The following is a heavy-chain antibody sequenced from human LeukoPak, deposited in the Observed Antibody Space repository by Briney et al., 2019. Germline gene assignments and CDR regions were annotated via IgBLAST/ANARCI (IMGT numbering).Heavy chain of an antibody. CDR3: AKDLGRFGELIDY. Sequence: GGSLRLSXAASGFTFSSYGMHWVRQAPGKGLEWVAFIRYDGSNKYYADSVKGRFTISRDNSKNTLYLQMNSLRAEDTAVYYCAKDLGRFGELIDYWGQGTLVTVSS. V-gene: IGHV3-30*02. J-gene: IGHJ4*02. CDR1: GFTFSSYG. D-gene: IGHD3-10*01. CDR2: IRYDGSNK.